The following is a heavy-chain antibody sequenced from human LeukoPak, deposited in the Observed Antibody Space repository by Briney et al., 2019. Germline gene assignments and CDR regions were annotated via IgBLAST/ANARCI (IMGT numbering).Heavy chain of an antibody. J-gene: IGHJ4*02. Sequence: SETLSLTCAVYGGSFSGYYWSWIRQPPGKGLERIGEINHSGSTNYNPSLKSRVTISVDTSKNQFSLKLSSVTAADTAVYYCARGRRGRYQLVLDYWGQGTLVTVSS. D-gene: IGHD2-2*01. CDR1: GGSFSGYY. V-gene: IGHV4-34*01. CDR2: INHSGST. CDR3: ARGRRGRYQLVLDY.